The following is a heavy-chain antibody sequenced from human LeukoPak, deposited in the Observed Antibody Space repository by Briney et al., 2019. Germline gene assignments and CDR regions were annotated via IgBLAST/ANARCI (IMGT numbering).Heavy chain of an antibody. Sequence: GGSLRLSCAASGFTFSSYAMHWVRQAPGKGLEWVAVISYDGSNKYYADSVKGRFTISRDNSKDTLYLQMNSLRAEDTAVYYCARGPYYYDSSGYYPLLYYYGMDVWGQGTTVTVSS. CDR3: ARGPYYYDSSGYYPLLYYYGMDV. J-gene: IGHJ6*02. V-gene: IGHV3-30-3*01. CDR2: ISYDGSNK. D-gene: IGHD3-22*01. CDR1: GFTFSSYA.